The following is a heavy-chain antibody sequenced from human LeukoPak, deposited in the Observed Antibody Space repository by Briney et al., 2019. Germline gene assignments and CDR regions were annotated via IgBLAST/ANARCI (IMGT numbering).Heavy chain of an antibody. CDR2: IGSSGTTI. J-gene: IGHJ3*02. D-gene: IGHD4-17*01. CDR3: ARDRMTTVTNDAFDI. Sequence: GSLRLSCAASGFTFSDYYMSWIRQAPGKGLEWVSYIGSSGTTINYADSVKGRFTISRDNAKNSLFLQMNSLRAEDTAVYYCARDRMTTVTNDAFDIWGQGTMVTVSS. V-gene: IGHV3-11*04. CDR1: GFTFSDYY.